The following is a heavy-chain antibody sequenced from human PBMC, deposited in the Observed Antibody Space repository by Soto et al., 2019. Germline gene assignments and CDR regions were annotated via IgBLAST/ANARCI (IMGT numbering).Heavy chain of an antibody. V-gene: IGHV3-7*04. CDR2: INQDGSEK. Sequence: EVHLVESGGGLVQTGGSLRLSCAIFESTVSRDWMNWVRQAPGKGLEWVAHINQDGSEKYYVDSVKGRFTLSRDNAKKSLALQTTSRSPADTAMYYCSGGVGDAFWGQGTLVTVSS. CDR3: SGGVGDAF. J-gene: IGHJ4*02. CDR1: ESTVSRDW. D-gene: IGHD1-26*01.